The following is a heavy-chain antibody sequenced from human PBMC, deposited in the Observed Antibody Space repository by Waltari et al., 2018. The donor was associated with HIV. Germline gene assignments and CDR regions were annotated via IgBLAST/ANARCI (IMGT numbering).Heavy chain of an antibody. CDR2: INPNSGGT. Sequence: QVQLVQSGAEVKKPGASVKVYCKAYGYTFPGNYTHWVRQAPGQGLEWMGWINPNSGGTNYAQKFQGRVTMTRDTSISTAYMELSRLRSDDTAVYYCARDSIVVVPAARAPGMDVWGQGTTVTVSS. CDR1: GYTFPGNY. D-gene: IGHD2-2*01. V-gene: IGHV1-2*02. CDR3: ARDSIVVVPAARAPGMDV. J-gene: IGHJ6*02.